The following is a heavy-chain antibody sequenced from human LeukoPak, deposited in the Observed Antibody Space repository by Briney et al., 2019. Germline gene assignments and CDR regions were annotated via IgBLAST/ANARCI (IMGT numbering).Heavy chain of an antibody. CDR3: ARMYSSSPQFDH. D-gene: IGHD6-6*01. CDR1: GFTFSSYS. CDR2: ISSSSSYI. J-gene: IGHJ4*02. Sequence: GGSLRLSCAASGFTFSSYSMNWVRQAPGKGLEWVSSISSSSSYIYYADSVKGRFTISRDNAKNSLYLQMNSLRAEDTAVYYCARMYSSSPQFDHWGQGTLVTVSS. V-gene: IGHV3-21*01.